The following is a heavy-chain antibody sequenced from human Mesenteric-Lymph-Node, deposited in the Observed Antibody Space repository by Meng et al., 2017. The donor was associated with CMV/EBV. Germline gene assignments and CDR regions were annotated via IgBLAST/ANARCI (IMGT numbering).Heavy chain of an antibody. CDR1: GFTFSSYA. J-gene: IGHJ6*02. V-gene: IGHV3-23*03. Sequence: GGSLRLSCAASGFTFSSYAMSWVRQAPGKGLEWVSVIYNDGSGTYYADSVKGRFSISRDNSKNTVSLQMNSLRAEDTAVYYCASRASRTSSYYYGMDVWGQGTTVTVSS. CDR3: ASRASRTSSYYYGMDV. CDR2: IYNDGSGT. D-gene: IGHD2-2*01.